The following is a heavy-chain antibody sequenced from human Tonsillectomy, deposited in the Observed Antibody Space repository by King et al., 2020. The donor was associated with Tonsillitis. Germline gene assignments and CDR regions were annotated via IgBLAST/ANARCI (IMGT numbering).Heavy chain of an antibody. Sequence: VQLVESGAEVKKPGESLKISCKGSGYTFNSYWIAWVRQMPGKGLEWMGIIYPGDSDTRYSPSFQGQVTISADKSINTAYLQWSSLKASDTAMYYCARRGYGGDDALDMWGQGTMVTVSS. J-gene: IGHJ3*02. CDR3: ARRGYGGDDALDM. D-gene: IGHD2-15*01. CDR2: IYPGDSDT. CDR1: GYTFNSYW. V-gene: IGHV5-51*01.